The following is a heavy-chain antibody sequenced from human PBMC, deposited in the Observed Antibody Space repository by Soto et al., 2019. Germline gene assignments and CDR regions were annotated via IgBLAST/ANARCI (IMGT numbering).Heavy chain of an antibody. CDR3: AKGGTYSSSFSGFDY. J-gene: IGHJ4*02. CDR1: GFTFDDYA. V-gene: IGHV3-9*01. CDR2: ITWNSGII. D-gene: IGHD6-6*01. Sequence: EVQLVESGAGLVQPGRSLRLSCAASGFTFDDYAMHWVRQAPGKGLEWVSGITWNSGIIGYADSVSGRFTISRDNAKNSRSLQMNILRAEDTALYYCAKGGTYSSSFSGFDYWGQGTLVTVSS.